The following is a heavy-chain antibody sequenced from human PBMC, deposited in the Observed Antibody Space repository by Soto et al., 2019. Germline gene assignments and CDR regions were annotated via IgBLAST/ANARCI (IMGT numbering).Heavy chain of an antibody. CDR3: AKEGGLSGSYYISSSYYFDY. CDR2: ISYDGSNT. J-gene: IGHJ4*02. V-gene: IGHV3-30*18. CDR1: GFTFSSYG. Sequence: QVQLVESGGGVVHPGRSLRLSCVASGFTFSSYGMHWVSQAPGKGLAWVAIISYDGSNTYYADSVKGRFTISRDNSKNTLYLQMNSLRAEDTSVYYCAKEGGLSGSYYISSSYYFDYWGQGTLVTVSS. D-gene: IGHD1-26*01.